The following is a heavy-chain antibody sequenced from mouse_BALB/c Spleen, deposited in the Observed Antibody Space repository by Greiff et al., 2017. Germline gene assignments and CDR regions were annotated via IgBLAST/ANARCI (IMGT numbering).Heavy chain of an antibody. V-gene: IGHV3-2*02. Sequence: EVQLQESGPGLVQPSQSLSLTCSVTGYSITSVYAWNWIRQLPGTKLGWMVYISYSGSTSYNPSLTSRISITRDTSKNQFFLQLNSVTTEDTATYYCARGSTGRFAYWGQGTLVTVSA. J-gene: IGHJ3*01. CDR3: ARGSTGRFAY. CDR2: ISYSGST. CDR1: GYSITSVYA.